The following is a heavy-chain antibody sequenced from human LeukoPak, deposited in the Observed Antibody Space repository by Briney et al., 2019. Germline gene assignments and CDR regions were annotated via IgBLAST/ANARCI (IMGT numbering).Heavy chain of an antibody. CDR3: ARAEDYYDSSGYGY. CDR1: GGSFSGYY. Sequence: PSETLSLTCAVYGGSFSGYYWSWIRQPPGKGLEWIGEINHSGSTNYNPSLKSRVTISVDTSKNQFSLKLSPVTAADTAVYYCARAEDYYDSSGYGYWGQGTLVTVSS. D-gene: IGHD3-22*01. CDR2: INHSGST. J-gene: IGHJ4*02. V-gene: IGHV4-34*01.